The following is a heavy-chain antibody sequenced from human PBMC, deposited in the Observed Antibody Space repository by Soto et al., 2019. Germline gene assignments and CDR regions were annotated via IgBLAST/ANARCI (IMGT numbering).Heavy chain of an antibody. Sequence: QVQLVQSGAEVKKPGASVKVSCKASGYTFTSYGISWVRQAPGQGLEWMGWSSAYNGNTNYAQKLQGRVTMTTDTSTSTAYMELRSMRSEDTAVYYCGRVSAVAGLYYDYGMDVWGQWTTVTVSS. V-gene: IGHV1-18*01. D-gene: IGHD6-19*01. J-gene: IGHJ6*02. CDR3: GRVSAVAGLYYDYGMDV. CDR2: SSAYNGNT. CDR1: GYTFTSYG.